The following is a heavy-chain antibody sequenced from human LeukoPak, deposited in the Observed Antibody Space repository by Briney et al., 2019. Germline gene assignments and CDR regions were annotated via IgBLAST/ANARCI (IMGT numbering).Heavy chain of an antibody. CDR3: ARDRGAYFYDSSGLSDY. Sequence: GGSLRLSCAASGFTFDDYGMSWVRQAPGKGLEWVSGINWKGGSTGYADSVKGRFTISRDNAKNSLYLQMNSLRAEDTAVYYCARDRGAYFYDSSGLSDYWGQGTLVTVSS. CDR2: INWKGGST. D-gene: IGHD3-22*01. CDR1: GFTFDDYG. V-gene: IGHV3-20*04. J-gene: IGHJ4*02.